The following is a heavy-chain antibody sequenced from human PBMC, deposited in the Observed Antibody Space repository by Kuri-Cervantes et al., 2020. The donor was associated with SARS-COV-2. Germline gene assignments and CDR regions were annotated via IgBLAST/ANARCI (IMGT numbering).Heavy chain of an antibody. CDR3: ARETQQFDY. CDR2: IHHSGST. Sequence: SETLSLTCAVSGYSISSGYYWGWIRQPPGKGLEWIGSIHHSGSTNYNPSLKSRVTMSVDTSKNQFSLKLSSVTAADTAVYYCARETQQFDYWGQGTLVTVSS. J-gene: IGHJ4*02. CDR1: GYSISSGYY. V-gene: IGHV4-38-2*02. D-gene: IGHD1/OR15-1a*01.